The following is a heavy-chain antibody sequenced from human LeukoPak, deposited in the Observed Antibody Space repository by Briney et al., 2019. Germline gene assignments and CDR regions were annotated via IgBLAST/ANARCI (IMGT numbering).Heavy chain of an antibody. V-gene: IGHV3-64*01. Sequence: GGSLRLSCADSGFSFRSYAMHWVRQAPGRGLEYVSAISNNGGDTYYANSVKGRFTISRDNSKNTLYLQMGSLRAEDMAAYYCARVGYGGNLDYWGQGTLVTVSS. CDR2: ISNNGGDT. J-gene: IGHJ4*02. D-gene: IGHD4-23*01. CDR3: ARVGYGGNLDY. CDR1: GFSFRSYA.